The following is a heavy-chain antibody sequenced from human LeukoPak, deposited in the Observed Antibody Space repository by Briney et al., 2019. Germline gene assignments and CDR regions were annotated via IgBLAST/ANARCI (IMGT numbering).Heavy chain of an antibody. CDR3: GKTTTGYSSGRYPGWPVYY. V-gene: IGHV3-23*01. Sequence: QSGGSLRLSCAASGFTFNSYAMYWVRQAPGKGLEWVSGIFGSGRSAHYADSVKGRFTISRDNSKNTVYLQMDSLRVEDTAVYYFGKTTTGYSSGRYPGWPVYYWGQGTLVTVSS. D-gene: IGHD6-19*01. CDR2: IFGSGRSA. CDR1: GFTFNSYA. J-gene: IGHJ4*02.